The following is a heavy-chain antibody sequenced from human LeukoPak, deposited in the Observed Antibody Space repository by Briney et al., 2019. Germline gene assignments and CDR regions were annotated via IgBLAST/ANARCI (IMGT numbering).Heavy chain of an antibody. CDR3: AREMIQLPGYFDY. CDR2: IYSGGNT. CDR1: GLTVSSNY. Sequence: GGSLRLSCAASGLTVSSNYMSSVRQARGKGLEWVSVIYSGGNTFHADSVKGRFTISRDNSKNTLYLQMNSLRAEDTAVYYCAREMIQLPGYFDYWGQGTLVTVSS. J-gene: IGHJ4*02. V-gene: IGHV3-53*01. D-gene: IGHD5-18*01.